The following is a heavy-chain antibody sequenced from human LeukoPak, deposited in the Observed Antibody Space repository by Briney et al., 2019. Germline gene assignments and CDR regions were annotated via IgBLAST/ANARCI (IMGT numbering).Heavy chain of an antibody. CDR1: GYSFSNYW. V-gene: IGHV5-51*01. CDR3: ARHIGMATIDY. J-gene: IGHJ4*02. D-gene: IGHD5-24*01. Sequence: GESLKISCRASGYSFSNYWIGWVRQMPGKGLEWMGIIYPGDSDTRYSPSFQGQVTISADKSISTAYLQWSSLKASDTAMYYCARHIGMATIDYWGQGTLVTVSS. CDR2: IYPGDSDT.